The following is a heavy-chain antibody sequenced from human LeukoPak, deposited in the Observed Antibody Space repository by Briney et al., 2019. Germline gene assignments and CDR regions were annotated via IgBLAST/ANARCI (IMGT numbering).Heavy chain of an antibody. CDR3: AAGYNSGLAY. Sequence: GGSLRLSCAASGFTFSSYSMNWVRQAPGKGLEWVSSISSSSSYIYYAGSVKGRFTISRDNAKNSLYLQMNSLRAEGTAVYYCAAGYNSGLAYWGQGTLVTVSS. CDR1: GFTFSSYS. J-gene: IGHJ4*02. CDR2: ISSSSSYI. V-gene: IGHV3-21*01. D-gene: IGHD5-24*01.